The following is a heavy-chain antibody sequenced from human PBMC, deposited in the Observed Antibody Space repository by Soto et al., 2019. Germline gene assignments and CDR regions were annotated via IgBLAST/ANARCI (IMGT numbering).Heavy chain of an antibody. CDR1: GYAFTTYG. V-gene: IGHV1-18*01. CDR2: ISAHNGNT. CDR3: ARGRYGDY. D-gene: IGHD1-26*01. Sequence: QVHLVQSGAEVKKPGASVKVSCKGSGYAFTTYGITWVRQAPGQGLEWMGWISAHNGNTNYAQKLQGRVTVTRDTSTSTAYMELRGPRSDATAVYYCARGRYGDYWGQGARVTVSS. J-gene: IGHJ4*02.